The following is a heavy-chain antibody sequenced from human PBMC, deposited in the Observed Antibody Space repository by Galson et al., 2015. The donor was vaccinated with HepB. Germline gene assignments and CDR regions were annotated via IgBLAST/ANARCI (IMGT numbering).Heavy chain of an antibody. CDR1: GFTFRNFA. CDR3: ARESGTYSDSRGSTPLGPMDV. J-gene: IGHJ6*02. CDR2: VSPDGNDE. Sequence: SLRLSCAASGFTFRNFAINWVRQTPAKGLEWVAIVSPDGNDEFYADSVKGRFTISRDNSENVLYLQMNSLKGEDTAIYYCARESGTYSDSRGSTPLGPMDVWGQGTTVIVSS. V-gene: IGHV3-30*03. D-gene: IGHD3-22*01.